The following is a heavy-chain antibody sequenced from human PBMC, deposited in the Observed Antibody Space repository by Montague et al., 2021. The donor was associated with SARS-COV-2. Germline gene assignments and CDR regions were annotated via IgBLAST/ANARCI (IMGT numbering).Heavy chain of an antibody. Sequence: SETLSLTCTASGGSISSNNYYWDWIRQPPGKGLEWIGGIYDSGSTYYNPSLKGRVTISVDTSKNHFSLKLSSVTAADTAVYYCARRGRKLLPVAATIGGFDIWGQGTMVTVSS. J-gene: IGHJ3*02. CDR1: GGSISSNNYY. CDR3: ARRGRKLLPVAATIGGFDI. D-gene: IGHD6-19*01. V-gene: IGHV4-39*02. CDR2: IYDSGST.